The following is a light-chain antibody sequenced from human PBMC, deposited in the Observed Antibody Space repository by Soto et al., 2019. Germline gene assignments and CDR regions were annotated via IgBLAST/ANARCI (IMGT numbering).Light chain of an antibody. CDR2: AAS. Sequence: DIQMTQSPSSLSASVGDRVTITCRASPSIATYLNWYQHKLGEAPKLLIYAASSLQTGVPSRFSGRGSGTDFTLTISSLQPEDFATDFCQQNYVNPITFGQGTRLEIK. CDR1: PSIATY. J-gene: IGKJ5*01. V-gene: IGKV1-39*01. CDR3: QQNYVNPIT.